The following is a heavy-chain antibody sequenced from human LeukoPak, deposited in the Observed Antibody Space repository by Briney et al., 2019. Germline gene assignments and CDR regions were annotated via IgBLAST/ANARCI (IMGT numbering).Heavy chain of an antibody. CDR2: ISAYNGNT. Sequence: ASVKVSCKASGGTFSSYAISWVRQAPGQGLEWMGWISAYNGNTNYAQKLQGRVTMTTDTSTSTAYMELRSLRSDDTAVYYCARDREQWLVTDAFDIWGQGTMVTVSS. V-gene: IGHV1-18*01. D-gene: IGHD6-19*01. CDR1: GGTFSSYA. J-gene: IGHJ3*02. CDR3: ARDREQWLVTDAFDI.